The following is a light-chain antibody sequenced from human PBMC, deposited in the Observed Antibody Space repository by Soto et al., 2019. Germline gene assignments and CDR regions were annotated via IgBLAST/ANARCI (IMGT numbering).Light chain of an antibody. V-gene: IGKV1-9*01. CDR3: QQLKTYPLT. CDR2: GAS. J-gene: IGKJ4*01. CDR1: QGISDY. Sequence: SQGISDYLAWYQQKPGNAPKLLIYGASTLQSEVPSRFSGSGSGTEFSLTISSLQPEDFATYFCQQLKTYPLTFGGGTKVDIK.